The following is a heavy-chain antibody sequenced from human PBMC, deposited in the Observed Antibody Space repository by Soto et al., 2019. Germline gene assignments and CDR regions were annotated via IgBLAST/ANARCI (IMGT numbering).Heavy chain of an antibody. Sequence: SETLSLTCTVSGGSISSYYWSWIRQPPGKGLEWIGYIYYSGSTNYNPSLKSRVTISVDTSKNQFSLKLSSVTAADTAVYYCARSLGPIAAAGKGAVYYYYYMDVWGKGTTVTVSS. CDR3: ARSLGPIAAAGKGAVYYYYYMDV. D-gene: IGHD6-13*01. V-gene: IGHV4-59*01. J-gene: IGHJ6*03. CDR2: IYYSGST. CDR1: GGSISSYY.